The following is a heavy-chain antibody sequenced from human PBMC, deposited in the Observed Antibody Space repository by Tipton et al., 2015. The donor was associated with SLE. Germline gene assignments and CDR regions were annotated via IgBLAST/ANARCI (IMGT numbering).Heavy chain of an antibody. D-gene: IGHD3-22*01. Sequence: TLSLTCTVSGGTMTGSYWSWIRQPPGKGLEWLGYIYYTGTTKYNPPLRSRVTISVDTSKNQFSLRPKSVTAADSAVYYCARGWGNYDGSRGWFAPWGQGTLVTVSS. CDR2: IYYTGTT. CDR1: GGTMTGSY. J-gene: IGHJ5*02. CDR3: ARGWGNYDGSRGWFAP. V-gene: IGHV4-59*12.